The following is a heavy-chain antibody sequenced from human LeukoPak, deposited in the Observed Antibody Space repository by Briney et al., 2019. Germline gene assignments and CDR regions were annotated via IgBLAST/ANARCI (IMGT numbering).Heavy chain of an antibody. CDR2: IRYDGSNK. Sequence: GGSLRLSCAASGFTFSSYGMHWVRQAPGRGLEWVAFIRYDGSNKYYADSVKGRFTISRDNSRDTLYLQMISLRAEDTAVYYCAKSAVGATLGDYWGQGTPVTVSS. J-gene: IGHJ4*02. V-gene: IGHV3-30*02. D-gene: IGHD1-26*01. CDR3: AKSAVGATLGDY. CDR1: GFTFSSYG.